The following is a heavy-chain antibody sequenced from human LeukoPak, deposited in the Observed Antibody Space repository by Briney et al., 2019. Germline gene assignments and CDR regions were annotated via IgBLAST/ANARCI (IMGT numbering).Heavy chain of an antibody. J-gene: IGHJ6*02. CDR1: GFTFSSYA. CDR2: IYSGGST. CDR3: AVYGDRIYGMDV. V-gene: IGHV3-66*01. Sequence: GGSLRLSCAASGFTFSSYAMSWVRQAPGKGLEWVSVIYSGGSTYYADSVKGRFTISRDNSKNTLYLQMNSLRAEDTAVYYCAVYGDRIYGMDVWGQGTTVTVSS. D-gene: IGHD4-17*01.